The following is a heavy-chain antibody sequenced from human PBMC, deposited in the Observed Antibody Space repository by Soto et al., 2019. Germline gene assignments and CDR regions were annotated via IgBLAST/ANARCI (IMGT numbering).Heavy chain of an antibody. Sequence: QVQLQESGPGLVKPSGTLSLTCAVSGGSISSSNWWCWVRQPPGKGLEWIGEIYHSGSTNYNPSLKSRVTISVDKSKNQFSRKLSSVTAADTAVYYCARAPASGTWHPNWFDPWGQGTLVTVSS. D-gene: IGHD1-26*01. CDR1: GGSISSSNW. CDR3: ARAPASGTWHPNWFDP. J-gene: IGHJ5*02. CDR2: IYHSGST. V-gene: IGHV4-4*02.